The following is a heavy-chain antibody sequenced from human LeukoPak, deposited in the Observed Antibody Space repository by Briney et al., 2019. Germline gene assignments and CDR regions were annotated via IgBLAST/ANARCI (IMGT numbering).Heavy chain of an antibody. CDR2: INPNSGGT. CDR1: GGTFSSYA. D-gene: IGHD4-17*01. V-gene: IGHV1-2*02. Sequence: GASVKVSCKASGGTFSSYAISWVRQAPGQGLEWMGWINPNSGGTNYAQKFQGRVTMTRDTSISTAYMELSRLRSDDTAVYYCARASLNYGDYYFDYWGQGTLVTVSS. CDR3: ARASLNYGDYYFDY. J-gene: IGHJ4*02.